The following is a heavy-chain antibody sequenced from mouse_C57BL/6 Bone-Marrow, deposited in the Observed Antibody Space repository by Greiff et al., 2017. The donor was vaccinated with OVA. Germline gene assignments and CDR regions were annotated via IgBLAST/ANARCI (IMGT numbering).Heavy chain of an antibody. CDR1: GFTFSSYA. CDR2: ISDGGSYT. CDR3: ARDDSFYAMDY. V-gene: IGHV5-4*01. Sequence: EVQLQQSGGGLVKPGGSLKLSCAASGFTFSSYAMSWVRQTPEKRLEWVATISDGGSYTYYPDNVKGRFTISRDNAKNNLYLQMSHLKSEDTAMYYCARDDSFYAMDYWGQGTSVTVSS. D-gene: IGHD2-12*01. J-gene: IGHJ4*01.